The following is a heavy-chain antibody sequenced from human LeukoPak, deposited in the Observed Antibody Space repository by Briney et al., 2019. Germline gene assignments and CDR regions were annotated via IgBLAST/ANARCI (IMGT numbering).Heavy chain of an antibody. Sequence: SETLSLTCTVSGGSISSYYWSWIRQPPGKRLEWIGYIYYSGSTNYNPSLKSRVTISIDTSKNQFSLKLSSVTAADTAVYYCARAWGDIVVVPAAPYGMDVWGQGTTVTVSS. D-gene: IGHD2-2*01. CDR2: IYYSGST. V-gene: IGHV4-59*01. CDR1: GGSISSYY. CDR3: ARAWGDIVVVPAAPYGMDV. J-gene: IGHJ6*02.